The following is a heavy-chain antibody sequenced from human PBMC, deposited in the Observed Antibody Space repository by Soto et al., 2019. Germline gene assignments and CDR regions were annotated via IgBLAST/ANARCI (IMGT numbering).Heavy chain of an antibody. CDR3: ARIRLGEQPPRPSAFDI. CDR1: GYTFTSYG. Sequence: ASVKVSCKASGYTFTSYGISWVRQAPGQGLEWMGWISAYNGNTNYAQKLQGRVTMTTDTSTSTAYMELRSLRSDDTAVYYCARIRLGEQPPRPSAFDIWGQGTMVTVSS. D-gene: IGHD1-26*01. V-gene: IGHV1-18*01. CDR2: ISAYNGNT. J-gene: IGHJ3*02.